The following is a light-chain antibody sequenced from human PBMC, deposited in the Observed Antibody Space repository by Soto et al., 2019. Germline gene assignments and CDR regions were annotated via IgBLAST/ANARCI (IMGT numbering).Light chain of an antibody. CDR3: QQLNSHPPT. V-gene: IGKV1-9*01. Sequence: DIQLTQSPSFLSASVGDRVTITCRASQGISSFLAWYQQKPGKAPKLLISAASTLQSGVPSRFSGSGSGTEFTLTICSLQPEDFATYYCQQLNSHPPTLGQGTKLEIK. J-gene: IGKJ2*01. CDR1: QGISSF. CDR2: AAS.